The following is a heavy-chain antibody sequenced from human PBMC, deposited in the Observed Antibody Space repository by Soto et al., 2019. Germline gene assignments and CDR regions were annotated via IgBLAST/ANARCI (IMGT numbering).Heavy chain of an antibody. CDR2: INAGNGNT. CDR3: AREAMVRGVITYYYMDV. CDR1: GYTFTSYA. J-gene: IGHJ6*03. D-gene: IGHD3-10*01. V-gene: IGHV1-3*01. Sequence: QVQLVQSGAEVKKPGASVKVSCKASGYTFTSYAMHWVRQAPGQRLEWMGWINAGNGNTKYSQKFQGRVTITRDTSASTAYMELSSLRSEDTAVYYCAREAMVRGVITYYYMDVWGKGTTVPVSS.